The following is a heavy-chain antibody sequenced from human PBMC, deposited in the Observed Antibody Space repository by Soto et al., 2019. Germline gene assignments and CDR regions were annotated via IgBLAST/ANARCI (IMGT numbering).Heavy chain of an antibody. J-gene: IGHJ6*03. Sequence: GGSLRLSCAAAGFTFEDYCMSWVRQNTGKGLEWVSGINWNGGSTGYADSAKGRFTISRDNAKNSLYLQMNSLRAEDTALYHCARGYYGDYFSYYMDVWGKGTTVTVSS. D-gene: IGHD4-17*01. CDR3: ARGYYGDYFSYYMDV. CDR1: GFTFEDYC. V-gene: IGHV3-20*01. CDR2: INWNGGST.